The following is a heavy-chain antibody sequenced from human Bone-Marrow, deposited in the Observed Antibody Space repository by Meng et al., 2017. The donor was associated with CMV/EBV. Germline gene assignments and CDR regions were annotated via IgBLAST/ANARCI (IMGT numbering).Heavy chain of an antibody. CDR3: AREIPYRPTDY. Sequence: SLKISCAASGFTFDDYAMHWVRQAPGKGLEWVSGISWNSGSIGYADSVKGRFTISRDNAKNSLYLQMNSLRAEDTALYYCAREIPYRPTDYWGQGTLVTVYS. CDR2: ISWNSGSI. D-gene: IGHD1-14*01. J-gene: IGHJ4*02. CDR1: GFTFDDYA. V-gene: IGHV3-9*01.